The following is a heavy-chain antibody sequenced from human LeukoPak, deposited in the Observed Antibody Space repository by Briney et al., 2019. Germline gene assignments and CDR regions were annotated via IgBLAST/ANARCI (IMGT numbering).Heavy chain of an antibody. CDR3: ARNPMITFGGVINGVDY. CDR1: GYTFTSYG. D-gene: IGHD3-16*01. V-gene: IGHV1-18*01. Sequence: GASVKVSCKASGYTFTSYGISWVRQAPGQGLEWMGWISAYNGNTNYAQKLQGRVTMTTDTSTSTAYMELRSLRSDDTAVYYCARNPMITFGGVINGVDYWGQGTLVTVSS. J-gene: IGHJ4*02. CDR2: ISAYNGNT.